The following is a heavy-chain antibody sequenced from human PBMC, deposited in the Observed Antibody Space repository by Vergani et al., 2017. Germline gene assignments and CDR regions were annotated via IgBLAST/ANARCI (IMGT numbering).Heavy chain of an antibody. CDR3: ARALRGYSYGYQGGAFDI. J-gene: IGHJ3*02. V-gene: IGHV1-69*01. CDR2: IIPIFGTA. Sequence: QLVQSGPEVKKPGTSVQVSCKASGFTFTSSTVQWVRQARGQGLEWMGGIIPIFGTANYAQKFQGRVTITADEATSTAYMELSSLRSEDTAVYYCARALRGYSYGYQGGAFDIWGQGTMVTVSS. CDR1: GFTFTSST. D-gene: IGHD5-18*01.